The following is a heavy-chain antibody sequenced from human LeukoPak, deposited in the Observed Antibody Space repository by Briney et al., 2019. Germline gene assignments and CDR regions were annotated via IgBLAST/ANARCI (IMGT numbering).Heavy chain of an antibody. D-gene: IGHD3-22*01. CDR3: VVVSGY. J-gene: IGHJ4*02. CDR1: GFTFSSYG. V-gene: IGHV3-30*03. Sequence: SGGSLRLSCAASGFTFSSYGMHWVRQAPGKGLEWVAVISYDGSNKYYADSVKGRFTIPRDNSKNTLYLQMNSLRAEDTAVYYCVVVSGYWGQGTLVTVSP. CDR2: ISYDGSNK.